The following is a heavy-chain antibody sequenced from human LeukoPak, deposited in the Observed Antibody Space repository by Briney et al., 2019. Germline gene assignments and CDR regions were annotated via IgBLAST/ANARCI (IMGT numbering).Heavy chain of an antibody. J-gene: IGHJ2*01. CDR2: ISWNSGST. CDR1: GFTFGDYA. V-gene: IGHV3-9*03. D-gene: IGHD1-1*01. CDR3: AKDKTFQLDIHDWYFDL. Sequence: GGSLRLSCAASGFTFGDYAMHWVRQAPGKGLEWVSGISWNSGSTGYADSVKGRFTISRDNAKNSLYLQMNSLRADDMAFYYCAKDKTFQLDIHDWYFDLWGRGTLVTVSS.